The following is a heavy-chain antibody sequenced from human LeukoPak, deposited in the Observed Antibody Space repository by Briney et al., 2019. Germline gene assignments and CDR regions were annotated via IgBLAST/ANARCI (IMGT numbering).Heavy chain of an antibody. CDR2: IKQDGSEK. D-gene: IGHD3-22*01. CDR1: GFTFSSYA. V-gene: IGHV3-7*01. Sequence: GGSLRLSCAASGFTFSSYAMHWVRQAPGKGLEWVANIKQDGSEKYYVDSVKGRFTISRDNAKNSLYLQMNSLRAEDTAVYYCARVWTYYYDSSGYWFDYWGQGTLVTVSS. J-gene: IGHJ4*02. CDR3: ARVWTYYYDSSGYWFDY.